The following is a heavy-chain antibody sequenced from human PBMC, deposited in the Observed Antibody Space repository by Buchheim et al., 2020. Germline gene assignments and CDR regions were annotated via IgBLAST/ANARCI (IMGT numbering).Heavy chain of an antibody. CDR2: ISGSGGFT. V-gene: IGHV3-23*01. CDR3: ANRGSLLAFDY. D-gene: IGHD3-16*02. Sequence: EVQLLESGGGLVQPGGSLRLSCAASGFTFSSYAMNWVRQAPGRGLEWFSAISGSGGFTYYADSVKGRFTFSRDNSNNTLFLQMNSLTAEDTAVYYCANRGSLLAFDYWGQGTL. J-gene: IGHJ4*02. CDR1: GFTFSSYA.